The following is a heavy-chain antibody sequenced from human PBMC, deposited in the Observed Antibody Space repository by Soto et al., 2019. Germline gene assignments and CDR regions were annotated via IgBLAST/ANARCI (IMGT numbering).Heavy chain of an antibody. V-gene: IGHV1-18*01. J-gene: IGHJ4*02. CDR2: ISGSNDDT. Sequence: VQLVQSGAEVKRPGASVKVSCKTSGYTFSSYGINWVRQAPEEGLDWVGWISGSNDDTDYAQKFHARVTLTTDTSTRTAYMELRSLSSDDTAVYYCARLAAAGTGMRYWGQGTQVTVSS. CDR3: ARLAAAGTGMRY. D-gene: IGHD6-13*01. CDR1: GYTFSSYG.